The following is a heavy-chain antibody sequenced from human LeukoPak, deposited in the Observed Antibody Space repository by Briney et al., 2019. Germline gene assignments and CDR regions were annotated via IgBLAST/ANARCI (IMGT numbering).Heavy chain of an antibody. D-gene: IGHD2-2*01. V-gene: IGHV1-3*01. J-gene: IGHJ4*02. Sequence: ASVKVSCKASGYTFTSYAMHWVRQAPGQRLEWMGWINAGNGNTKYSQKFQGRVTITRDTSASTAYMELSSLRSEDTAVYYCARSIVVVPAAMEGEFDYWGQGTLVTVPS. CDR3: ARSIVVVPAAMEGEFDY. CDR2: INAGNGNT. CDR1: GYTFTSYA.